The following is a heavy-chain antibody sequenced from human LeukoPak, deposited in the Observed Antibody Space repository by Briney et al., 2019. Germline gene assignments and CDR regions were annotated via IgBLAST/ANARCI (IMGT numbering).Heavy chain of an antibody. J-gene: IGHJ3*02. Sequence: GGSLRLSCAASGFTFSSYAMHWVRQAPGKGLEWVAVISYDGSNKYYADSVKGRFTISRDNSKNTLYLQMNSLRAEDTAVYYCAKDHGYCSSTSCYTHAFDIWGQGTMVTVSS. D-gene: IGHD2-2*02. CDR1: GFTFSSYA. V-gene: IGHV3-30-3*01. CDR2: ISYDGSNK. CDR3: AKDHGYCSSTSCYTHAFDI.